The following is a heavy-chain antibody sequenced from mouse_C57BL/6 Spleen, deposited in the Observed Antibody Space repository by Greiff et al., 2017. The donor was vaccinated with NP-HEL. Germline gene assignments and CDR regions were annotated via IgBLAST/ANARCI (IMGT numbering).Heavy chain of an antibody. CDR2: INPSNGGT. Sequence: QVQLQQPGTELVKPGASVKLSCKASGYTFTSYWMHWVKQRPGQGLEWIGNINPSNGGTNYNEKFKSRATLTLDKSSSTAYMQLSSLTSEDSAVYYCAREGEGYYAMDYWGQGTSVTVSS. CDR1: GYTFTSYW. CDR3: AREGEGYYAMDY. V-gene: IGHV1-53*01. J-gene: IGHJ4*01.